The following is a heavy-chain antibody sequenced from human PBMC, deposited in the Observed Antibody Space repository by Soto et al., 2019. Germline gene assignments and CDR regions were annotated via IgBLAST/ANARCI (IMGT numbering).Heavy chain of an antibody. Sequence: ASVKVSCKVSGYTLTELSMHWVRQAPGKGLEWMGGFDPEDGETIYAQKFQGRVTMTEDTSTDTAYMELSSLRSEDTAVYYCATVSSSWYSSWFDPWGQGTLVTVSS. J-gene: IGHJ5*02. CDR1: GYTLTELS. CDR3: ATVSSSWYSSWFDP. D-gene: IGHD6-13*01. V-gene: IGHV1-24*01. CDR2: FDPEDGET.